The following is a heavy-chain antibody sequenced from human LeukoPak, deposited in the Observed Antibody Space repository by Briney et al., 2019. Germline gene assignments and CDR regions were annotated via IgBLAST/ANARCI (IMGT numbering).Heavy chain of an antibody. V-gene: IGHV1-18*01. D-gene: IGHD3-10*01. CDR1: GYTFTNYQ. Sequence: ASVKVSCKTSGYTFTNYQISWVRQAPGQGFEWMGWFSAFSGNTNYAEKFQARLTLTIDTSTTTAYMDLGSLKTDDTAVYYCARLSYEGEGYWGQGTLVTVSS. CDR3: ARLSYEGEGY. J-gene: IGHJ4*02. CDR2: FSAFSGNT.